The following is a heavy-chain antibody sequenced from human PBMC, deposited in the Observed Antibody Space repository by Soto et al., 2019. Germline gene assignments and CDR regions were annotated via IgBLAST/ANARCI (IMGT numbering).Heavy chain of an antibody. D-gene: IGHD6-19*01. J-gene: IGHJ4*02. Sequence: GGSLRLSCAASGFTFSSYGMHWVRQAPGKGLEWVAVISYDGSNKYYADSVEGRFTISRDNSKNTLYLQMNSLRAEDTAVYYCAKDLAAVAGTIYWGQGTLVTVSS. CDR3: AKDLAAVAGTIY. V-gene: IGHV3-30*18. CDR2: ISYDGSNK. CDR1: GFTFSSYG.